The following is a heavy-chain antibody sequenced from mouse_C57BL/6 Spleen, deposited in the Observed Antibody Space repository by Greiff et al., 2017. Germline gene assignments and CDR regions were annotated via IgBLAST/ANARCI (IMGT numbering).Heavy chain of an antibody. Sequence: EVQLQESGAELVRPGASVKLSCTASGYNIQADYMHWVKQRPEQGLEWIGWIDPENGGTEYASKFQGKATMTADTSSNTAYLQLSSLTSEDTAFYYCNYRFAYWGQGTLVTVSA. D-gene: IGHD5-5*01. CDR2: IDPENGGT. CDR3: NYRFAY. J-gene: IGHJ3*01. V-gene: IGHV14-4*01. CDR1: GYNIQADY.